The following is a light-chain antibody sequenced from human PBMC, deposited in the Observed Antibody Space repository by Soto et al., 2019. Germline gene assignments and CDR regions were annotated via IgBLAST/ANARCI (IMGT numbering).Light chain of an antibody. V-gene: IGKV3-15*01. CDR2: GAS. CDR3: QQYNNWPPWT. CDR1: QSVSSN. Sequence: EIVMTQSPATLSVSPGERATLSCRASQSVSSNLVWYQQKPGQAPRLLIYGASTRPTGIPARCSGSGSGTEFTLTISSLQSEDFAVYYCQQYNNWPPWTFGQGTKVEIK. J-gene: IGKJ1*01.